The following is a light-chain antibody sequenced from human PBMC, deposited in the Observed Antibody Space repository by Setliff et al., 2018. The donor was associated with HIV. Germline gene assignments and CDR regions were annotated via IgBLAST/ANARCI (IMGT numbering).Light chain of an antibody. J-gene: IGLJ1*01. Sequence: QSVLTQPASVSGSPGQSITISCTGTSSDVGGYSYVSWYQQHPGKAPKLIIYEVRNRPSGVSNRFSGSKSGNTASLTISGLQAEDEADYYCSSYTIRNTLLFRTGTKVTVL. CDR2: EVR. CDR3: SSYTIRNTLL. V-gene: IGLV2-14*01. CDR1: SSDVGGYSY.